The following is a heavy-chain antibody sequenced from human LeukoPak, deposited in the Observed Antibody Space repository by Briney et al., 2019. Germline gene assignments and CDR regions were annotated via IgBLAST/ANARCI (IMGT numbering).Heavy chain of an antibody. V-gene: IGHV4-59*08. CDR1: GGSISSYY. CDR3: ARHRYSVVYYFDY. D-gene: IGHD6-13*01. Sequence: SETLSLTCTVSGGSISSYYWSWIRQPPGKGLEGIGYIYYSGSTNYNPSLKSRVNISVDMSKNQFSLQLNSVTADATAVYYCARHRYSVVYYFDYWGQGTLVTVSS. CDR2: IYYSGST. J-gene: IGHJ4*02.